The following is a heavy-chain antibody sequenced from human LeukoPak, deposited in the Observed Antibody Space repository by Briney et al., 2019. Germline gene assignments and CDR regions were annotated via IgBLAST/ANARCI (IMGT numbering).Heavy chain of an antibody. Sequence: SETLSLTCAVYGGSFSGYYWSWLRQPPGKGLEWIGEINHSGSTNYNPSLKSRVPISVDTSKNQFSLKLSSVTAADTAVYYCARDSESYSSSWSAPFDYWGQGTLVTVSS. CDR1: GGSFSGYY. J-gene: IGHJ4*02. CDR3: ARDSESYSSSWSAPFDY. D-gene: IGHD6-13*01. CDR2: INHSGST. V-gene: IGHV4-34*01.